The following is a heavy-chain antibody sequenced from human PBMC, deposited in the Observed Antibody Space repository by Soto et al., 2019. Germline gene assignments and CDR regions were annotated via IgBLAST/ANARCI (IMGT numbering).Heavy chain of an antibody. Sequence: GGSLRLSCAASGFTFSNAWMSWVRQAPGKGLEWVGRIKSKTDGGTTDYAAPVKGRFTISRDDSKNTLYLQMNSLKTEDTAVYYCTSQTTRVRGVANWFDPWGQGTLVTVSS. CDR2: IKSKTDGGTT. CDR1: GFTFSNAW. V-gene: IGHV3-15*01. J-gene: IGHJ5*02. CDR3: TSQTTRVRGVANWFDP. D-gene: IGHD3-10*01.